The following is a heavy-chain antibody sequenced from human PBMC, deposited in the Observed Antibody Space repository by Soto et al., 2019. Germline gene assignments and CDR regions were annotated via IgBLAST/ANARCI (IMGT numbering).Heavy chain of an antibody. D-gene: IGHD3-16*01. CDR3: ARGGGNFDY. J-gene: IGHJ4*02. CDR1: GGSISSYY. V-gene: IGHV4-59*01. CDR2: IYYSGST. Sequence: SETLSLTCSVSGGSISSYYWSWIRQPPGKGLEWIGYIYYSGSTNYTPSLKSRVTISVDTSKNQFSLKLSSVTAADTAVYYCARGGGNFDYWGQGTLVTVSS.